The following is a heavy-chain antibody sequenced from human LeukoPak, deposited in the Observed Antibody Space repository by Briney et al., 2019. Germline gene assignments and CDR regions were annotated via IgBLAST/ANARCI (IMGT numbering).Heavy chain of an antibody. CDR1: GFTVSSNY. CDR3: AGTIRVGAGYYIDD. Sequence: GGSLRLSCAASGFTVSSNYMSWVRQAPGKGLEWVSVIYSGGSTYYADSVKGRFTISRDNSKNTLYLQINSRRAEDTTGLYCAGTIRVGAGYYIDDSGQGTLVTASS. V-gene: IGHV3-53*01. CDR2: IYSGGST. J-gene: IGHJ4*02. D-gene: IGHD5-24*01.